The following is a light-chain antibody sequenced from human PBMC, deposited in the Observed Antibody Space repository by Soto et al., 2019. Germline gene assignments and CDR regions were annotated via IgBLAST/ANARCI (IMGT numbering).Light chain of an antibody. V-gene: IGKV3-20*01. CDR1: QSVRSNF. J-gene: IGKJ1*01. CDR3: QRYASFRP. Sequence: EIVLTQSPGTLSLSPGERATLSCRASQSVRSNFLAWYQQKPGQAPRLLIYGASNRATCIPDRFSDSGSGTDFTLTITRLEPQDFAMYYCQRYASFRPFGQGTKVEF. CDR2: GAS.